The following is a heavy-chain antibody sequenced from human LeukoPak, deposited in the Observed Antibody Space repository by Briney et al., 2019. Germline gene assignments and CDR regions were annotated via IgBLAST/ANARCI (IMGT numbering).Heavy chain of an antibody. CDR2: IHYTGAT. D-gene: IGHD3-9*01. V-gene: IGHV4-34*01. J-gene: IGHJ4*02. Sequence: SETLSLTCAVYGGSITGYYWSWIRKTPGRGLEWVGEIHYTGATSYNPSLKSRATISTDTSKNQFSLRLSSVTAADTAVYYCARGNILTGYCFDFWGQGALVTVSS. CDR1: GGSITGYY. CDR3: ARGNILTGYCFDF.